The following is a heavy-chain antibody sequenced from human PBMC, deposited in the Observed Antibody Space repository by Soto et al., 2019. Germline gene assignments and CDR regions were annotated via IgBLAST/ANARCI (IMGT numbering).Heavy chain of an antibody. V-gene: IGHV4-59*01. Sequence: SETLSLTCTVSGGSISTYYWSWIRQPPGKGLEWIGYIFYSGSTTYNPSLKSRVTVSLDTSKNQFSLKLNSVTAADTAVYYCARGDSNYVFYWGQATLVTV. D-gene: IGHD3-16*01. CDR3: ARGDSNYVFY. CDR2: IFYSGST. CDR1: GGSISTYY. J-gene: IGHJ4*02.